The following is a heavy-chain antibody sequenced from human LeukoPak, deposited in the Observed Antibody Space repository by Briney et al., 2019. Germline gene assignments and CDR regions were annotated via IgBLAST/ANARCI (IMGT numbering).Heavy chain of an antibody. J-gene: IGHJ4*02. CDR3: ARRTMVRGVIINYFDY. CDR1: GGSFSGYY. CDR2: INHSGST. V-gene: IGHV4-34*01. Sequence: PSETLSLTCAVYGGSFSGYYWSWTRQPPGKGLEWIGEINHSGSTNYNPSLKSRVTISVDTSKNQFSLKLSSVTAADTAVYYCARRTMVRGVIINYFDYWGQGTLVTVSS. D-gene: IGHD3-10*01.